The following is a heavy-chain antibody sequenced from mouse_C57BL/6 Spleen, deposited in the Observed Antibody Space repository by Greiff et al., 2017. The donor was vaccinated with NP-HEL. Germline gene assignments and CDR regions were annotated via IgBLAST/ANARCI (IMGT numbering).Heavy chain of an antibody. Sequence: VQLQQPGAELVRPGTSVKLSCKASGYTFTSYWMHWVKQRPGQGLEWIGVIDPSDSYTNYNQKFKGKATLTVDTSSSTAYMQLSSLTSEDSAVYYCARAATVVATNPFAYWGQGTLVTVSA. J-gene: IGHJ3*01. CDR2: IDPSDSYT. CDR1: GYTFTSYW. CDR3: ARAATVVATNPFAY. V-gene: IGHV1-59*01. D-gene: IGHD1-1*01.